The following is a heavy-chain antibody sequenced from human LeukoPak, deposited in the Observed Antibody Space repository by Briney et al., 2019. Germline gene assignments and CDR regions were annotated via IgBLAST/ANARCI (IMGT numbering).Heavy chain of an antibody. V-gene: IGHV1-18*01. CDR1: GYPFTSYG. CDR3: ARPLAVASFYYYFDY. D-gene: IGHD6-19*01. J-gene: IGHJ4*02. Sequence: ASVKVSCKTSGYPFTSYGISWVRQAPGQGLEWMGWISAYNGNTNYAQIVQGRATMTTDTSTRTAYMELRSLRSDDTAIYYCARPLAVASFYYYFDYWGQGTLVTVSS. CDR2: ISAYNGNT.